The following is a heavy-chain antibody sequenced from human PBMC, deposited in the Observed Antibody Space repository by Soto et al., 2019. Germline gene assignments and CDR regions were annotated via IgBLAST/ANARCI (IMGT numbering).Heavy chain of an antibody. CDR1: GSTFNNFA. D-gene: IGHD1-26*01. CDR2: IVVISNTA. J-gene: IGHJ4*02. Sequence: QVVLLQSGAGVKEPGSSVRVSCKVSGSTFNNFAFSWVRQAPGHGPEWMGGIVVISNTADYSQRFRDRVTITADTSTNTLYMDLRSLTFEDTAVYYCARAIKRWEVHYYFDYWGQGTLVTVSS. V-gene: IGHV1-69*06. CDR3: ARAIKRWEVHYYFDY.